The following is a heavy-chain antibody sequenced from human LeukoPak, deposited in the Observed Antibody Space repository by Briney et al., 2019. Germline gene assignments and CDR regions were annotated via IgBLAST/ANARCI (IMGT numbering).Heavy chain of an antibody. CDR2: ITPDGSVK. D-gene: IGHD3-10*02. CDR1: GFTFTDHF. V-gene: IGHV3-7*01. J-gene: IGHJ4*02. CDR3: ARAVDVADY. Sequence: GGSLRLSCVASGFTFTDHFMSWVRQAPGKGLEWVANITPDGSVKFYLDSVKGRFTISRDNAKSSVYLQMNSLRAEDTALYYCARAVDVADYWGQGTLVTVSS.